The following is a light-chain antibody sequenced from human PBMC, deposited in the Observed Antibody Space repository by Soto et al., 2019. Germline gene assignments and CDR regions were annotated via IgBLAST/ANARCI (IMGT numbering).Light chain of an antibody. J-gene: IGKJ1*01. V-gene: IGKV1-5*03. CDR2: KAS. Sequence: DIQMTQSPSTLSASVGDRVTITSRASQSISIWLAWYQQKPWKAPNLLIYKASSLETGVPSRFSGSGSGTEFTLTISSLQPDDFATYYCQQYNRYWTFGQGTKVEIK. CDR1: QSISIW. CDR3: QQYNRYWT.